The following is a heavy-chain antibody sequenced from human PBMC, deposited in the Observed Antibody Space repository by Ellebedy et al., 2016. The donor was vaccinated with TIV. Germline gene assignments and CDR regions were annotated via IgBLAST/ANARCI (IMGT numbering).Heavy chain of an antibody. J-gene: IGHJ4*02. Sequence: GSLRLXXTVSGGSISSSSYYWGWIRQPPGKGLEWIGSIYYSGSTYYNPSLKSRVTISVDTSKNQFSLKLSSVTAADTAVYYCARALNDLRGEFDYWGQGTLVTVSS. V-gene: IGHV4-39*07. D-gene: IGHD1-1*01. CDR3: ARALNDLRGEFDY. CDR2: IYYSGST. CDR1: GGSISSSSYY.